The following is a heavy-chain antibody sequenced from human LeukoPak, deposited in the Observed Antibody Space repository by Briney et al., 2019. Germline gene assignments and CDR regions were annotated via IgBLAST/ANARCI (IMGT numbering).Heavy chain of an antibody. CDR1: GGSISSSSYY. CDR3: ARLGLDGYNFPPY. J-gene: IGHJ4*02. V-gene: IGHV4-39*01. CDR2: IYYSGST. D-gene: IGHD5-24*01. Sequence: SETLSLTCTVSGGSISSSSYYWAWLRQPPGKGLEWIGSIYYSGSTYYNPSLKSRVTISVDTSKRQFSLKLSSVTAADTAIYYCARLGLDGYNFPPYWGQGTLVTVSS.